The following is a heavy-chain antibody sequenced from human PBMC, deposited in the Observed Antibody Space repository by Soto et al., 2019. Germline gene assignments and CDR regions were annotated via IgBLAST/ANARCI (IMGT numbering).Heavy chain of an antibody. J-gene: IGHJ6*02. V-gene: IGHV3-30-3*01. CDR2: ISYDGSNE. CDR1: GFTFRTYA. Sequence: QVQLVESGGGVVQSGRSLRLSCGVSGFTFRTYAMHWVRQAPGKGLEWVAVISYDGSNELYSDSVKGRFTISKDNSKNTLFLQMNSLRSEDTAVYYCARDGEPTQFRTGATSYSGMDVWGQGTTVTVSS. CDR3: ARDGEPTQFRTGATSYSGMDV. D-gene: IGHD1-26*01.